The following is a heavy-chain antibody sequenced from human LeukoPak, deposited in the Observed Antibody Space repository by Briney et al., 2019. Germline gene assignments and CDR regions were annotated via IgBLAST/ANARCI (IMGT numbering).Heavy chain of an antibody. D-gene: IGHD1-26*01. V-gene: IGHV3-53*01. CDR3: ARSHRIVRATRRYPPYYFDY. J-gene: IGHJ4*02. CDR1: GFTVSSNY. Sequence: QPGGSLRLSCAASGFTVSSNYMSWVRQAPGKGLEWVSVIYSGGSTYYADSVKGRFTISRDNSKNTLYLQMNSLRAEDTAVYYCARSHRIVRATRRYPPYYFDYWGQGTLVTVSS. CDR2: IYSGGST.